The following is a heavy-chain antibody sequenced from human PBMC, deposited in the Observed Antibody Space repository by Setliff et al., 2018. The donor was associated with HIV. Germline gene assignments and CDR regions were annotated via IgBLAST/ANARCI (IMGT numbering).Heavy chain of an antibody. Sequence: GGSLRLSCAASGLTLSTYSMSWVRQAPGKGLEWVSGIRDSGVSVYYADSVMGRFTISRDNSKNTLYLQISSLRGEDTAVYYCSKDWPRGWNWFDPWGQGTLVTVSS. V-gene: IGHV3-23*01. CDR2: IRDSGVSV. CDR1: GLTLSTYS. D-gene: IGHD6-19*01. J-gene: IGHJ5*02. CDR3: SKDWPRGWNWFDP.